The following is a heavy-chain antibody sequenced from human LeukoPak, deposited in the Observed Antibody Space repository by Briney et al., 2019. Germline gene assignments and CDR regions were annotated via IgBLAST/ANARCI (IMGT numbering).Heavy chain of an antibody. CDR3: ARARSGSGRYDYYMDV. CDR1: GGSLSGYY. D-gene: IGHD1-26*01. CDR2: INHSGST. J-gene: IGHJ6*03. Sequence: PSETLSLTCAVSGGSLSGYYWSWIRQPPGKGLEWIGEINHSGSTNYNPSLTSRVTISVDTSKKQLSLKLSSLTAADTPVYYCARARSGSGRYDYYMDVWGKGTTVTVSS. V-gene: IGHV4-34*01.